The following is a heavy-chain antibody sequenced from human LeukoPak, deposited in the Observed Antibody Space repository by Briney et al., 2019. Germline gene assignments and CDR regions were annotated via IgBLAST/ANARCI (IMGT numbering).Heavy chain of an antibody. V-gene: IGHV3-11*06. CDR1: GFTFSDCY. D-gene: IGHD2-21*02. CDR2: ISSSSSYT. Sequence: GGSLRLSCAASGFTFSDCYMSWIRQAPGKGLEWVSYISSSSSYTNYADSVKGRFTISRDNAKNSLYLQMNSLRAEDTAVYYCARDLLSGDSLDYWGEGTLVTVSS. J-gene: IGHJ4*02. CDR3: ARDLLSGDSLDY.